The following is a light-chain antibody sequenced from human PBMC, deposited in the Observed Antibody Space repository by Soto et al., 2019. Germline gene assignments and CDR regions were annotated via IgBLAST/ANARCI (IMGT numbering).Light chain of an antibody. J-gene: IGLJ1*01. V-gene: IGLV2-14*01. Sequence: QSALTQPASVSGSPGQSITISCTGTSSDIGGYNYVSWYQQHPGKAPKFMIYEVSNRPSGVSNRFSGSKSGNTASLTISGLQAEDEADYYCISYTSSSTLVFGTGTKVTVL. CDR1: SSDIGGYNY. CDR2: EVS. CDR3: ISYTSSSTLV.